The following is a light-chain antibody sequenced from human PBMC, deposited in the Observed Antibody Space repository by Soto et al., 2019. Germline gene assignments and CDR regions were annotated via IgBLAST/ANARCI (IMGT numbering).Light chain of an antibody. CDR3: QQFSSYPLT. CDR2: GAS. Sequence: RVMTQSPATLSVSPGERATLSYRASQSVSTNLAWYQQKPGQSPRLLIYGASSRATGIPDRFSGSGSGTDFTLTISRLEPEDFAVYYCQQFSSYPLTFGGGTKV. J-gene: IGKJ4*01. V-gene: IGKV3-20*01. CDR1: QSVSTN.